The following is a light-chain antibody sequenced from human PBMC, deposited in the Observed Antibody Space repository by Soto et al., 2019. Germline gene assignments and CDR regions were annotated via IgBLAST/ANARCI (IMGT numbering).Light chain of an antibody. V-gene: IGKV1-39*01. CDR1: QSISSF. J-gene: IGKJ3*01. Sequence: DIQMTQSPSSLSASVGDRVTITCRASQSISSFLNWYQLKPGRAPKLLIYAASSLQSGVPSRFSGSGSGTDFARTISSLQPEDFATYYCQQGYTCRRGVTCGPGTKVDIK. CDR3: QQGYTCRRGVT. CDR2: AAS.